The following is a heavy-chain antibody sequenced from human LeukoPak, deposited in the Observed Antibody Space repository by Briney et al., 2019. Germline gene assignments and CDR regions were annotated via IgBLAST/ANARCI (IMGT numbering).Heavy chain of an antibody. CDR3: ARGRIGTYYYDSSGYYSPYYFDY. CDR2: INHSGST. D-gene: IGHD3-22*01. J-gene: IGHJ4*02. Sequence: SEALSLTCAVYGGSFSGYYWSWIRQPPGKGLEWIGEINHSGSTNYNPSLKSRVTISVDTSKNQFSLKLSSVTAADTAVYYCARGRIGTYYYDSSGYYSPYYFDYWGQGTLVTVSS. V-gene: IGHV4-34*01. CDR1: GGSFSGYY.